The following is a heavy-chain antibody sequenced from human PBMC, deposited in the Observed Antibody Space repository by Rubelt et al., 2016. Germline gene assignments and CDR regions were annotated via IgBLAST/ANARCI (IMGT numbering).Heavy chain of an antibody. D-gene: IGHD3-10*01. J-gene: IGHJ4*02. V-gene: IGHV4-34*01. CDR2: INHSGST. CDR3: ARLLMVRGVKIYYFDY. CDR1: GGSFSGYY. Sequence: QVQLQQWGAGLLKPSETLSLTCAVYGGSFSGYYWSWIRQPPGKGLEWIGEINHSGSTNYNPSLKSRGTISGAATMSQFSLRLCSGTAAGPAVYYCARLLMVRGVKIYYFDYWGQGTLVTVSS.